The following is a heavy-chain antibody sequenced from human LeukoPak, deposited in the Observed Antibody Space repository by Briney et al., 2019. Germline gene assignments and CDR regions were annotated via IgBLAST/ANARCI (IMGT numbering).Heavy chain of an antibody. CDR1: GGSMSPYH. CDR2: IYYRGST. CDR3: AIAVSGRFDY. Sequence: SETLSLTCTVSGGSMSPYHWGWIRQPPGKGLEWTGYIYYRGSTNYNPSLNSRVTISVDTSKNQFSLRLSSVTAADTAIYYCAIAVSGRFDYWGQGTLVTVSS. V-gene: IGHV4-59*08. J-gene: IGHJ4*02. D-gene: IGHD6-19*01.